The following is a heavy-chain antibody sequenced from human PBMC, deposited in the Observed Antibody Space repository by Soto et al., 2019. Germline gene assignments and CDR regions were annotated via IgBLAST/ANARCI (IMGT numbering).Heavy chain of an antibody. CDR3: ARGLSYYYGSGNHPVNMNWFDP. Sequence: SETLSLTCTVSGGSISSYYWSWIRQPPGKGLEWIGYIYYSGSTNYNPSLKSRVTISVDTSKNQFSLKLSSVTAADTAVYYCARGLSYYYGSGNHPVNMNWFDPWGQGTLVTVSS. J-gene: IGHJ5*02. CDR2: IYYSGST. V-gene: IGHV4-59*01. D-gene: IGHD3-10*01. CDR1: GGSISSYY.